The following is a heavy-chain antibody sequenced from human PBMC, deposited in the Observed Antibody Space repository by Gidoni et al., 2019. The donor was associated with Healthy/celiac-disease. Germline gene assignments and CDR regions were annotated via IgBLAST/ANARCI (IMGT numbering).Heavy chain of an antibody. Sequence: QVQLVQSGSEVKKPGASVKVSCKAPGYTFTASYTPSVRQAPGQGLEWMGRINPNSGGPNYAQKYQGRVTMSRDTSISTAYMKLSRLRSDDTAVYYCARASPCSGGSCYSRYYYYYMDVWGKGTTVTVSS. CDR3: ARASPCSGGSCYSRYYYYYMDV. J-gene: IGHJ6*03. D-gene: IGHD2-15*01. V-gene: IGHV1-2*06. CDR2: INPNSGGP. CDR1: GYTFTASY.